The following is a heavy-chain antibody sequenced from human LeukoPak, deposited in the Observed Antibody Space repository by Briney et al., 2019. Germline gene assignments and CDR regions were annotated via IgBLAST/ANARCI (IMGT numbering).Heavy chain of an antibody. V-gene: IGHV3-48*03. CDR2: ISSSGSTI. CDR1: GFTFSSYE. CDR3: AELGITMIGGV. Sequence: GGSLRLSCVASGFTFSSYEMNWVRQAPGRGLEWVSYISSSGSTIYYADSVKGRFTISRDNAKNSLYLQMNSLRAEDTAVYYCAELGITMIGGVWGKGTTVTISS. D-gene: IGHD3-10*02. J-gene: IGHJ6*04.